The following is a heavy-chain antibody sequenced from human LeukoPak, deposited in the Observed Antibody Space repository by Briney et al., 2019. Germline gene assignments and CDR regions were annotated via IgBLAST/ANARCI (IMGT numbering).Heavy chain of an antibody. J-gene: IGHJ4*02. V-gene: IGHV3-11*04. D-gene: IGHD3-10*01. Sequence: GGSLRLSCAASGFTFSDYYMSWIRQAPGKGLEWVSYISSSGSTIYYADSVKGRFTISRDNAKNSLHLQVNSLRAEDTAVYYCVRERFHGSGAPKFDFWGRGTLVTVFS. CDR1: GFTFSDYY. CDR2: ISSSGSTI. CDR3: VRERFHGSGAPKFDF.